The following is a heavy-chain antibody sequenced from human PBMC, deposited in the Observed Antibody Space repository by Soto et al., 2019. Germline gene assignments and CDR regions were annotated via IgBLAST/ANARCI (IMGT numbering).Heavy chain of an antibody. D-gene: IGHD6-19*01. CDR2: ISGSGGST. V-gene: IGHV3-23*01. CDR1: GFTFSSYA. Sequence: GGSLRLSCAASGFTFSSYAMSWVRQAPGKGLEWVSAISGSGGSTYYADSVKGRFTISRDNSKNTLYQQMNSLRAEDTAVYYCAKARDQWLVLWTMDVWGQGTTVTVSS. CDR3: AKARDQWLVLWTMDV. J-gene: IGHJ6*02.